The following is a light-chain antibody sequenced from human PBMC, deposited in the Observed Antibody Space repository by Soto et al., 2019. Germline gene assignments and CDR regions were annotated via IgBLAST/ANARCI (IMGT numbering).Light chain of an antibody. CDR1: QSVSNY. Sequence: EIVLTQSPATLSLSPGERATLSCRASQSVSNYLAWYQQKPGQAPRLLIYDASNRATDIPARFSGSVSGTDFTLTISSLEPEDFAVYYCQQRSNWPPFTFGQGTRLEIK. CDR3: QQRSNWPPFT. V-gene: IGKV3-11*01. CDR2: DAS. J-gene: IGKJ5*01.